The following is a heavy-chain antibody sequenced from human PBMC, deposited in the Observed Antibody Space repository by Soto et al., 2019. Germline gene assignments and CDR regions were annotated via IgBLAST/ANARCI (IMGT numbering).Heavy chain of an antibody. CDR2: ISSSSSYV. J-gene: IGHJ6*02. Sequence: LRLSCAASGFTFSSYSMNWVRQAPGKGLEWVSSISSSSSYVYYADSVKGRFTISRDNAKNSLYLQMNSLRAEDTAVYYCARAGYYYGSGSSDYYYGMDVWGQGTTVTVSS. CDR3: ARAGYYYGSGSSDYYYGMDV. V-gene: IGHV3-21*01. CDR1: GFTFSSYS. D-gene: IGHD3-10*01.